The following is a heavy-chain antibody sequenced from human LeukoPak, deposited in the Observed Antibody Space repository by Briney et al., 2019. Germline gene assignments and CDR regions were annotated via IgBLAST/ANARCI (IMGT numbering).Heavy chain of an antibody. Sequence: SETLSLTCTVSSGSISSRNYYWGWIRQPLGKGLEWIGSIHYGGSTYYHPSLKSPDTITVDTSKNQFSLRLSSVTAADTAVYYCARRSGWMEYYYYGMDVWGQGTTVTV. V-gene: IGHV4-39*01. CDR1: SGSISSRNYY. D-gene: IGHD6-19*01. CDR3: ARRSGWMEYYYYGMDV. J-gene: IGHJ6*02. CDR2: IHYGGST.